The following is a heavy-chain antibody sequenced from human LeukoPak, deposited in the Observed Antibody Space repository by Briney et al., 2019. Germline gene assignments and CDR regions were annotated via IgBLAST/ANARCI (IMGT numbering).Heavy chain of an antibody. CDR1: GFTFSSYA. V-gene: IGHV3-23*01. D-gene: IGHD3-3*01. Sequence: GGTLRLSCAASGFTFSSYAMSWVRQAPANGLERVSAISGSGGSTYYADSVNGRFTISRDNSKNTLYLQMNSLRAEDTAVYYCAKGIRFLEWLLADYWGQGTLVTVSS. J-gene: IGHJ4*02. CDR3: AKGIRFLEWLLADY. CDR2: ISGSGGST.